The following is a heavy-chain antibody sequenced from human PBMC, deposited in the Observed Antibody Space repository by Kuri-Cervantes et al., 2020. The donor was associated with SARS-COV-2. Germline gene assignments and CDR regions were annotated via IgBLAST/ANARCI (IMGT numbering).Heavy chain of an antibody. CDR3: ARVGRAGPFGY. CDR2: IYHSGST. Sequence: SETLSLTCTVSGYSISSGYYWGWIRQPPGKGLEWIGSIYHSGSTYYNPSLKSRVTISVDTSKNQFSLKLSSVTAADTAVYYCARVGRAGPFGYWGQGTLVTVSS. J-gene: IGHJ4*02. CDR1: GYSISSGYY. V-gene: IGHV4-38-2*02. D-gene: IGHD6-13*01.